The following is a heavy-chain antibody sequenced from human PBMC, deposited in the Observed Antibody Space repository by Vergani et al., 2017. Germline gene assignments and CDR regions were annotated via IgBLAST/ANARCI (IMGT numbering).Heavy chain of an antibody. V-gene: IGHV1-58*01. D-gene: IGHD4-23*01. J-gene: IGHJ4*02. CDR3: AVGVRSYGSNPSSDY. CDR2: IVVGSGNT. Sequence: QLLESGAEVKKPGTSVKVSCKASGFTFTSSAVQWVRQARGQRLEWLGWIVVGSGNTNYAQKFQERVTITRDMSTSTAYMERSIRRSEDTAVYYFAVGVRSYGSNPSSDYWGQGTLVTVSS. CDR1: GFTFTSSA.